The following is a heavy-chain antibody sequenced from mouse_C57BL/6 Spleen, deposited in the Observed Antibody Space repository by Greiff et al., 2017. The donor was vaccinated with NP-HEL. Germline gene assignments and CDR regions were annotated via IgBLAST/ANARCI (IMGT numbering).Heavy chain of an antibody. D-gene: IGHD2-3*01. J-gene: IGHJ4*01. CDR3: ARKENDLSMDY. CDR2: IDPSDSYT. Sequence: QVQLQQPGAELVMPGASVKLSCKASGYTFTSYWMHWVKQRPGQGLAWIGEIDPSDSYTNYNQKFKGKSTLTVDKSSSTAYMQLSSLTSEDSAVYYCARKENDLSMDYWGQGTSVTVSS. V-gene: IGHV1-69*01. CDR1: GYTFTSYW.